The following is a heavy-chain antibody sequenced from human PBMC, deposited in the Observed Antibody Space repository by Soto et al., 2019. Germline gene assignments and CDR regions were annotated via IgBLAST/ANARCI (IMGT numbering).Heavy chain of an antibody. Sequence: GGSLRLSCAASGFTFSSYAMSWVRQAPGKGLEWVSAISGGGGSTYYADSVKGRFTISRDNSKNTLYLQMNSLRAEDTAVYYCAMTGYSSSWYAIVSENYFDYWGQGTLVTVSS. CDR1: GFTFSSYA. V-gene: IGHV3-23*01. CDR3: AMTGYSSSWYAIVSENYFDY. D-gene: IGHD6-13*01. CDR2: ISGGGGST. J-gene: IGHJ4*02.